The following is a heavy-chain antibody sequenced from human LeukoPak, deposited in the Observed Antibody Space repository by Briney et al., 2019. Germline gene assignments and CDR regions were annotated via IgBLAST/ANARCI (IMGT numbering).Heavy chain of an antibody. Sequence: SETLSLTCTVSGGSISSYYWSWIRQPPGKGLEWIGYIYYSGSTSYNPSLKSRVTISVDTSKNQFSLKLSSVTAADTAVYYCARAVSRSGYYDSSGYLDDAFDIWGQGTMVTVSS. D-gene: IGHD3-22*01. J-gene: IGHJ3*02. CDR3: ARAVSRSGYYDSSGYLDDAFDI. V-gene: IGHV4-59*08. CDR2: IYYSGST. CDR1: GGSISSYY.